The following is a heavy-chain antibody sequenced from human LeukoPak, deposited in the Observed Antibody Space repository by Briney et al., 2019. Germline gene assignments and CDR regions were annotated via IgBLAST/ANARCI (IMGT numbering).Heavy chain of an antibody. CDR1: GGSISSYY. CDR3: ARDQGWEAYFYYMDV. Sequence: PSETLSLTCTVSGGSISSYYWSWIRQPPGKGLEWIGYIYYSGSTNYNPSLKSRVTTSVDTSKNQFSLKLSPVTAADTAVYYCARDQGWEAYFYYMDVWGRGTTVTVSS. D-gene: IGHD1-26*01. CDR2: IYYSGST. V-gene: IGHV4-59*01. J-gene: IGHJ6*03.